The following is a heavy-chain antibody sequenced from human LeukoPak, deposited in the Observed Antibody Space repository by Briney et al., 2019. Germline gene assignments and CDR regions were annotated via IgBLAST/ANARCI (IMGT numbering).Heavy chain of an antibody. J-gene: IGHJ5*02. Sequence: PGGSLRLSCAASGFTFDDYAMHWVRQAPGKGLEWVSAISGSGGSTYYADSVKGRFTISRDNSKNTLYLQMNSLRAEDTAVYYCAKDRFYGDYVNWFDPWGQGTLVTVSS. D-gene: IGHD4-17*01. CDR1: GFTFDDYA. V-gene: IGHV3-23*01. CDR2: ISGSGGST. CDR3: AKDRFYGDYVNWFDP.